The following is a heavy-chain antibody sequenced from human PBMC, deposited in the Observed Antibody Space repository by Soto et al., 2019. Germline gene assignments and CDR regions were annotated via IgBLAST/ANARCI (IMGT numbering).Heavy chain of an antibody. CDR3: TRGPRPISTGTGAY. CDR2: IYNDGTYS. Sequence: PVGSLRLSCAASGFIFKMYWMHWVRQSPGKGPVWISRIYNDGTYSDYADSVRGRFTISRDNVNDTLYLQMNNLRAEDSGLYYCTRGPRPISTGTGAYWGQGTQVTVSS. V-gene: IGHV3-74*01. D-gene: IGHD3-10*01. J-gene: IGHJ4*02. CDR1: GFIFKMYW.